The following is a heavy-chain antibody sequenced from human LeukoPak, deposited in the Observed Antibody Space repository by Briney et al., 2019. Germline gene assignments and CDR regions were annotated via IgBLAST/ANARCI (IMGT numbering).Heavy chain of an antibody. Sequence: ASVKVSCKASGYSFTGYYMHWVRQAPGQGLEWMGWINPNSGGTKYAQKFQGRVTMTRDTSISTAYMELSRLRSDDTAVYYCARADYYYDSSGYQHPWGQGTLVTVSS. D-gene: IGHD3-22*01. CDR3: ARADYYYDSSGYQHP. V-gene: IGHV1-2*02. J-gene: IGHJ5*02. CDR2: INPNSGGT. CDR1: GYSFTGYY.